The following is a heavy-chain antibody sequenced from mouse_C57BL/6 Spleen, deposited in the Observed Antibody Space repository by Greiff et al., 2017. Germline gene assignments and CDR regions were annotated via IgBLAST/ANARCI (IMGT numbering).Heavy chain of an antibody. J-gene: IGHJ4*01. CDR2: IYPGDGDT. CDR1: GYAFSSSW. V-gene: IGHV1-80*01. CDR3: ARYSNYAMDY. Sequence: VQLQQSGAELVKPGASVKISCKASGYAFSSSWMNWVKQRPGKGLEWIGQIYPGDGDTNYNGKFKGKATLTADKSSSTAYMQLSSLTSEDSAVYFCARYSNYAMDYWGQGTSVTVSS. D-gene: IGHD2-5*01.